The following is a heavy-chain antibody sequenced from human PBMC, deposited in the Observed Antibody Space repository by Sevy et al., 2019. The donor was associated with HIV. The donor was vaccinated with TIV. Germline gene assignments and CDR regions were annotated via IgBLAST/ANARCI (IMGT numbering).Heavy chain of an antibody. Sequence: SETLSLTCTVSGGSITSSSYYWGWIRQPPGKGLEWIGSIYYSGSTYYNPSLKSRVTISVDTSKNQFSLKLSSVTAADTAVYCCARPLPNASGAFDIWGQGTMVTVSS. V-gene: IGHV4-39*01. J-gene: IGHJ3*02. CDR2: IYYSGST. CDR1: GGSITSSSYY. CDR3: ARPLPNASGAFDI. D-gene: IGHD2-2*01.